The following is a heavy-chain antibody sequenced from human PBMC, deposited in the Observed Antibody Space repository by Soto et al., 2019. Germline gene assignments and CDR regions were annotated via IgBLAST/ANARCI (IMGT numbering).Heavy chain of an antibody. CDR1: GYSFTSYW. J-gene: IGHJ4*02. Sequence: GESLKISCKGSGYSFTSYWIGWVRQMPGKGLEWMGIIYPGDSDTRYSPSFQGQVTILADKSISTAYLQWSSLKASDTAMYYCARRGHYYDSSGPYTRIDYWGQGTLVTVSS. CDR3: ARRGHYYDSSGPYTRIDY. CDR2: IYPGDSDT. V-gene: IGHV5-51*01. D-gene: IGHD3-22*01.